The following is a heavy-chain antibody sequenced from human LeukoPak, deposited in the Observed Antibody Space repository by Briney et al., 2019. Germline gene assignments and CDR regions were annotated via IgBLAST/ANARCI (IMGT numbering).Heavy chain of an antibody. CDR3: ARVQGGSAYDS. J-gene: IGHJ4*02. D-gene: IGHD3-22*01. CDR1: GYSISSAYY. V-gene: IGHV4-38-2*02. Sequence: PSETLSLTCTVSGYSISSAYYWGWIRQPPGKGLEWIGRIYHSGSTYYNPSLKSRVSISVDTSKNQFALKVSSVTATDTAIYYCARVQGGSAYDSWGQGTLVIVSS. CDR2: IYHSGST.